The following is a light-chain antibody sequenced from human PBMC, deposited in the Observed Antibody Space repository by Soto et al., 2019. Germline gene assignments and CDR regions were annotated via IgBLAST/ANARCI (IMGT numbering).Light chain of an antibody. CDR1: SSDVGGYNY. CDR2: DVS. Sequence: QSALTQPASVSGSPGQSITISCTGTSSDVGGYNYVSWYQQHPGKAPKLMIYDVSNRPSGVSNRFSGSKSGNTAYLTISGLQAEYEADYYCSSYTSSSTVVFGGGTKLTVL. V-gene: IGLV2-14*01. CDR3: SSYTSSSTVV. J-gene: IGLJ2*01.